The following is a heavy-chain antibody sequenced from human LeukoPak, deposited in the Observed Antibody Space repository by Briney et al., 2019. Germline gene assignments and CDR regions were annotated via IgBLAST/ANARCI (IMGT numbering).Heavy chain of an antibody. V-gene: IGHV3-33*06. J-gene: IGHJ4*02. CDR2: IWYDGSNK. CDR1: GFTFRTYG. D-gene: IGHD1-26*01. Sequence: GRSLRLSCAASGFTFRTYGMHWVRQAPGKGLEWAAVIWYDGSNKYYADSVKGRFTISRDNSKNTLYLQMDSLRAEDTAVYFCVKDRSNTWSFVDWGPGTLVTVSS. CDR3: VKDRSNTWSFVD.